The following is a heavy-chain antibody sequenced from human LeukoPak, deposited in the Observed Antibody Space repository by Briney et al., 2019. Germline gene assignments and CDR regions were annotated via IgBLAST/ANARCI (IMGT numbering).Heavy chain of an antibody. V-gene: IGHV3-23*01. J-gene: IGHJ4*02. CDR1: GLTLSSYN. Sequence: GGSLRLSCAASGLTLSSYNMNWVRQAPGKGLEWVSAISGSGGRTYYADSVKGRFTISRDNSKNTLYLQMNSLRAEDTAVYYCAKPAKTDYADYWGQGTLVTVSS. CDR2: ISGSGGRT. D-gene: IGHD1-14*01. CDR3: AKPAKTDYADY.